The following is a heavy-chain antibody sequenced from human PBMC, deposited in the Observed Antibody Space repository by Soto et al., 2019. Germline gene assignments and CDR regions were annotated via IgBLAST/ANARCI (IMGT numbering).Heavy chain of an antibody. CDR1: GFTFSSYA. CDR2: ISGSGGST. D-gene: IGHD6-19*01. V-gene: IGHV3-23*01. CDR3: ATMQWLVPEYYYYYGMDV. Sequence: EVQLLESGGGLVQPGGSLTLSCAASGFTFSSYAMSWVRQAPGKGLEWVSAISGSGGSTYYADSVKGRFTISRDNSKNTLYLQMNSLRAEDTAVYYCATMQWLVPEYYYYYGMDVWGQGTTVTVSS. J-gene: IGHJ6*02.